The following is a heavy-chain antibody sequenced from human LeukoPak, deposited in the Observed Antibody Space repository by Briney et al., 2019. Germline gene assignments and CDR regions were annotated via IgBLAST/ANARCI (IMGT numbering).Heavy chain of an antibody. D-gene: IGHD3-22*01. CDR1: GFTFNTFP. J-gene: IGHJ4*02. CDR3: ARAIYYYDSSGYIY. V-gene: IGHV3-30*04. CDR2: ISHDGTKT. Sequence: GGSLRLSCAASGFTFNTFPMYWVRQAPGKGLEWVAVISHDGTKTYYSDSVKGRFTISRDNSKNTLYLQMNSLRAEDTARYYCARAIYYYDSSGYIYWGRGTLVTVSS.